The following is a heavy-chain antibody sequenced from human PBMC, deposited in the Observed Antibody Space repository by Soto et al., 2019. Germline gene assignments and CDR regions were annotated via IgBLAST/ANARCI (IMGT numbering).Heavy chain of an antibody. CDR3: AKNWNWGSLVH. D-gene: IGHD7-27*01. Sequence: QGHLQESGPGLVKPSETLSLTCTVSGDSISTDYGSWIRQSPGKGLEWIGLIKYGGSTNYNPSLKSRVTIAVDTPKNQFSLKLGSVTAADTAVSYCAKNWNWGSLVHWGQGTLVTVSS. V-gene: IGHV4-59*08. CDR1: GDSISTDY. CDR2: IKYGGST. J-gene: IGHJ4*02.